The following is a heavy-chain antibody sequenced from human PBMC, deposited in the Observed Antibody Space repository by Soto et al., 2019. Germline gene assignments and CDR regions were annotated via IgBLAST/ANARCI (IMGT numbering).Heavy chain of an antibody. V-gene: IGHV4-4*02. CDR3: ARIITAQRCGLDY. J-gene: IGHJ4*02. CDR2: IYHSGST. Sequence: SETLSLTCAVSSGSISSSYWWTWVRQPPGKGLEWIGEIYHSGSTNYNPSLKSRVTISVDKSKNQFSLEMTSVTAADTAVYYCARIITAQRCGLDYWGQGTLVTVSS. D-gene: IGHD3-22*01. CDR1: SGSISSSYW.